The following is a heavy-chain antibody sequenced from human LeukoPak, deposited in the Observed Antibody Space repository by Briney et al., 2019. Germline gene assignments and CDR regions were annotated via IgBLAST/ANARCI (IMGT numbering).Heavy chain of an antibody. D-gene: IGHD4-17*01. CDR3: ANTNGDDGY. V-gene: IGHV4-39*07. CDR1: GGSISSGGYP. Sequence: SETLSLTCAVSGGSISSGGYPWSWIRQPPGKGLEWIGSIYYSGSTYYNPSLKSRVTISIDTSKNQFSLKLSSVTAADTAVYYCANTNGDDGYWGQGTLVTVSS. CDR2: IYYSGST. J-gene: IGHJ4*02.